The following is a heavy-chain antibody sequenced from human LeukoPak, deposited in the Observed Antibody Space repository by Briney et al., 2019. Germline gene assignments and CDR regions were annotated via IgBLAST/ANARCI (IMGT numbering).Heavy chain of an antibody. D-gene: IGHD3-22*01. J-gene: IGHJ3*02. CDR2: ISSSSSYI. CDR1: GFTSSSYS. Sequence: PGGSLRLSCAASGFTSSSYSMNWVRQAPGKGLEWVSSISSSSSYIYYADSVKGRFTISRDNAKNSLYLQMNSLRAEDTAVYYCARSLLVYDSSGYYVDAFDIWGQGTMVTVSS. CDR3: ARSLLVYDSSGYYVDAFDI. V-gene: IGHV3-21*01.